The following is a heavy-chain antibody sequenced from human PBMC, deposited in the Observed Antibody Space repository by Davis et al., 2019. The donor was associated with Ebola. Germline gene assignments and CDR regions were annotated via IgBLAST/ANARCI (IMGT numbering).Heavy chain of an antibody. CDR2: IKPDGSER. CDR1: GFTFSTFW. D-gene: IGHD5-24*01. V-gene: IGHV3-7*03. J-gene: IGHJ4*02. Sequence: PGGSLRLSCAASGFTFSTFWMSWVRQAPGKGLAWVANIKPDGSERSYVDSVKGRFTISRDNAENSLYLQMNNLGAEDTAIYYCAKGHTILAPLGGQGTLVTVSS. CDR3: AKGHTILAPL.